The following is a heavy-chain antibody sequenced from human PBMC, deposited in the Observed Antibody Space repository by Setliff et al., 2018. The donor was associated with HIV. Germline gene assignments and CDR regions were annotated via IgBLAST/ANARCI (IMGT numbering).Heavy chain of an antibody. V-gene: IGHV4-59*08. CDR3: ARHQGKYYDSSGYSGWFFDI. Sequence: SETLSLTCTVSGGSISSYYWSWIRQPPGKGLEWIGYVYYTGSTNYNPSPKSRVTISIDTSKNQFSLKLSSVTAADTAVYYCARHQGKYYDSSGYSGWFFDIWGRGTLVTVSS. D-gene: IGHD3-22*01. J-gene: IGHJ2*01. CDR2: VYYTGST. CDR1: GGSISSYY.